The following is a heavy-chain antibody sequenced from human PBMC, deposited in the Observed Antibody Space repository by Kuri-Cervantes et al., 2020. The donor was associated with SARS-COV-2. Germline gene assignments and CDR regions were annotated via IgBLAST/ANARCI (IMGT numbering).Heavy chain of an antibody. CDR1: GFTFDDYA. CDR3: AKHMTTVTMYAHNVDAFDI. Sequence: GESLKISCAASGFTFDDYAMHWVRQAPGKGLEWVSGISGSGGSTYYADSVKGRFTISRDNSKNTLYLQMNSLRAEDTAVYYCAKHMTTVTMYAHNVDAFDIWGQGTTVTVSS. V-gene: IGHV3-23*01. J-gene: IGHJ3*02. D-gene: IGHD4-17*01. CDR2: ISGSGGST.